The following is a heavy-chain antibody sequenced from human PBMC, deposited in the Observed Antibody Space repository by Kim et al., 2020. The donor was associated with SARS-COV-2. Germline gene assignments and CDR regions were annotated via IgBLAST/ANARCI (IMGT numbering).Heavy chain of an antibody. J-gene: IGHJ4*02. V-gene: IGHV3-30-3*01. CDR3: ARDMGGMIGY. D-gene: IGHD3-16*01. Sequence: GGSLRLSCAASGFTFSSYAMHWVRQAPGKGLEWVAVISYDGSNKYYADSVKGRFTISRDNSKNTLYLQMNSLRAEDTAVYYCARDMGGMIGYWGQGTLVTVSS. CDR1: GFTFSSYA. CDR2: ISYDGSNK.